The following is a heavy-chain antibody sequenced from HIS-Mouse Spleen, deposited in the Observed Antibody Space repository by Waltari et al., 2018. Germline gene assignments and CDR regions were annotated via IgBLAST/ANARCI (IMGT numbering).Heavy chain of an antibody. CDR1: GFTFSTYG. V-gene: IGHV3-30*18. CDR2: ISYDGSNK. CDR3: AKASSGWLDY. J-gene: IGHJ4*02. Sequence: QVQLVESGGGVVQPGRSLRLSCAASGFTFSTYGIHWVRKAPGKGLEWVAVISYDGSNKYYADSVKVRFTISRDNSKNTLYLQMNSLRAEDTAVYYCAKASSGWLDYWGQGTLVTVSS. D-gene: IGHD6-19*01.